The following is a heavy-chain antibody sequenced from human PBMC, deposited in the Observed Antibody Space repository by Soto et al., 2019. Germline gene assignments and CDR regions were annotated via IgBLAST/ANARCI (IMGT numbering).Heavy chain of an antibody. Sequence: GGSLRLSCAASGFTFSSYGMHWVRQAPGKGLEWVAVIWYDGSNKYYADSVKGRFTISRDNSKNTLYLQMNSLRAEDTAVYYCARGLSIAVAGNFVDYWGQGTLVTVSS. V-gene: IGHV3-33*01. CDR3: ARGLSIAVAGNFVDY. J-gene: IGHJ4*02. D-gene: IGHD6-19*01. CDR1: GFTFSSYG. CDR2: IWYDGSNK.